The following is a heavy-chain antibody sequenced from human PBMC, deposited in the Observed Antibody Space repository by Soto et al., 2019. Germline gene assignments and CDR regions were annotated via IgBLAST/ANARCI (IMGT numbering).Heavy chain of an antibody. D-gene: IGHD2-2*01. V-gene: IGHV4-34*01. CDR2: INHSGST. CDR3: ARVPAAARYYYYMDV. CDR1: GGSFSGYY. Sequence: SETLSLTCAVYGGSFSGYYWSWIRQPPGKGLEWIGEINHSGSTNYNPSLKSRVTISVDTSKNQFSLKLSSVTAADTAVYYCARVPAAARYYYYMDVWGKGTTVTVSS. J-gene: IGHJ6*03.